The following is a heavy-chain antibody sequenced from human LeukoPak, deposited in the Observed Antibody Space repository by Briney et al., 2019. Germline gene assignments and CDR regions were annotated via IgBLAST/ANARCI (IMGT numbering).Heavy chain of an antibody. Sequence: APVKVSCKASGYIFTYYAMNWVRQAPGQGLEWMGWINTNTGNPTYAQGFTGRYVFSLDTSVSTAYLQISSLKAEDTAVYYCARRLQLWSDYWGQGTLVTVSS. D-gene: IGHD5-18*01. CDR2: INTNTGNP. V-gene: IGHV7-4-1*02. CDR3: ARRLQLWSDY. CDR1: GYIFTYYA. J-gene: IGHJ4*02.